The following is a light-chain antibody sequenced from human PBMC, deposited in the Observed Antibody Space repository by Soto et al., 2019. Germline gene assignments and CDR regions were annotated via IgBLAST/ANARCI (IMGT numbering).Light chain of an antibody. CDR2: DAS. CDR3: QQYNSYSYT. V-gene: IGKV1-5*01. Sequence: DIQMTQSPSTLSASVGDSVTITCRASQSITIWLAWYQQKPGKAPKLLIYDASSLEGGVPSRFSGSGSGTEFTLTISGLQPDDFATYYCQQYNSYSYTFGQGTKVDIK. CDR1: QSITIW. J-gene: IGKJ2*01.